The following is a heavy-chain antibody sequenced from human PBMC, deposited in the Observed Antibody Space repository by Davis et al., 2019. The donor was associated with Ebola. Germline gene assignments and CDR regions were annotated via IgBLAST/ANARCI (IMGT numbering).Heavy chain of an antibody. J-gene: IGHJ4*02. V-gene: IGHV1-69*05. CDR1: GGTFSSYA. CDR2: IIPIFGTA. D-gene: IGHD4-23*01. Sequence: SVKVSCKASGGTFSSYAISWVRQAPGQGLEWMGGIIPIFGTANYAQKFQGRVTMTRDTSTSTVYMELSSLRSEDTAVYYCAKDLGRLRWTFDYWGQGTLVTVSS. CDR3: AKDLGRLRWTFDY.